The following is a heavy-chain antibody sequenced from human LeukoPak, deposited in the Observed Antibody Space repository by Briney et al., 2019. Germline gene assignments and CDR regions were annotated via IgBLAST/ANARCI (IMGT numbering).Heavy chain of an antibody. CDR2: IYHSGST. Sequence: SETLSITCTVSGYSISSGYYWSWIRQPPGKGLEWVGSIYHSGSTYYNPSLKSRVTISVDTSKNQFSLKLSSVTAADTAVYYCARLPAAFDYWGQGTLVTVSS. D-gene: IGHD2-15*01. CDR3: ARLPAAFDY. V-gene: IGHV4-38-2*02. J-gene: IGHJ4*02. CDR1: GYSISSGYY.